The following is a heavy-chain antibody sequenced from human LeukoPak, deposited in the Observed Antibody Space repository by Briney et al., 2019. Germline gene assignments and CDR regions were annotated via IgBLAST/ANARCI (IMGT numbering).Heavy chain of an antibody. CDR2: INTDGSST. Sequence: GGSLRLSCAASGFTFSSSAMSWVRQAPGKGLVWVSRINTDGSSTSYADSVKGRFTISRDNAKNTLYLQMNSLRAEDTAVYYCARSGYYTPHYFDYWGQGTLVTVSS. CDR1: GFTFSSSA. CDR3: ARSGYYTPHYFDY. D-gene: IGHD3-3*01. V-gene: IGHV3-74*01. J-gene: IGHJ4*02.